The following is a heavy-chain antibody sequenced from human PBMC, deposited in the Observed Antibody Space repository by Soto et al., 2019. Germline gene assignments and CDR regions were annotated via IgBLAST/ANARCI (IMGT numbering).Heavy chain of an antibody. Sequence: QVQLVESGGGVVQPGRSLRLSCAASGFTFSSYAMHWVRQAPGKGLEWVAVISYDGSNKYYADSVKGRFTISRDNSKNPLYLQMNSLRADDTAVYYCARDALLRPFLDYYYCMDVWGQGTTVTVSS. CDR3: ARDALLRPFLDYYYCMDV. J-gene: IGHJ6*02. CDR2: ISYDGSNK. D-gene: IGHD2-2*01. CDR1: GFTFSSYA. V-gene: IGHV3-30-3*01.